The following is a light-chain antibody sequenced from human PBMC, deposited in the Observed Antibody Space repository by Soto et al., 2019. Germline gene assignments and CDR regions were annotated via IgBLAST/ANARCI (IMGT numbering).Light chain of an antibody. CDR3: QQYNSYSWT. CDR2: AAS. CDR1: QGISSS. J-gene: IGKJ1*01. V-gene: IGKV1-16*01. Sequence: DIQMTQSPSSLSASVGDRVTITCRASQGISSSLAWYQQKPGNAPKLLIYAASTLQSGVPSRFSGSGSGTEFTLTISSLQPDDFATYYCQQYNSYSWTFGQGTTVEIK.